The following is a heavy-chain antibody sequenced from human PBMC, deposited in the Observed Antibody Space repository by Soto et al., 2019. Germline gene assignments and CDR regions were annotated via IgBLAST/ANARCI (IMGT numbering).Heavy chain of an antibody. CDR2: ISHDGSNK. CDR3: AKDRATQYYCYGMDV. Sequence: GGSMKLSCAASRLTVSIYGMHGVLQAPGKGLEWVAVISHDGSNKYYADSVKGRFTISRDNSKNTLYLQMNSLRAEDTAVYYCAKDRATQYYCYGMDVWGHGTTLTVSS. V-gene: IGHV3-30*18. CDR1: RLTVSIYG. J-gene: IGHJ6*02.